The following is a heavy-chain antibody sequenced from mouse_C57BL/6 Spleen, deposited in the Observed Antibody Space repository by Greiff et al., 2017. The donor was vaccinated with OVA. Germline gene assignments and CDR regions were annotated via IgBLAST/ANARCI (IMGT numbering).Heavy chain of an antibody. Sequence: VQLQQSGPELVKPGASVKISCKASGYAFSSSWMNWVKQRPGKGLEWIGRIYPGDGDTNYNGKFKGKATLTADKSSSTAYMQLSSLTSEDSAVYFCARGYDYDKGDFDYWGQGTTLTVSS. J-gene: IGHJ2*01. CDR1: GYAFSSSW. CDR2: IYPGDGDT. CDR3: ARGYDYDKGDFDY. D-gene: IGHD2-4*01. V-gene: IGHV1-82*01.